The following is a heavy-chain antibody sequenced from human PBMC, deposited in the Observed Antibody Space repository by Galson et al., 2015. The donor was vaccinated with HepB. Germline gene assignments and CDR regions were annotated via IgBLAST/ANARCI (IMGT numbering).Heavy chain of an antibody. CDR2: IIPIFGTA. J-gene: IGHJ6*03. CDR1: GGTFSSYA. D-gene: IGHD4-23*01. Sequence: SVKVSCKASGGTFSSYAISWVRQAPGQGLEWMGGIIPIFGTANYAQKFQGRVTITADESTSTAYMELSSLRSEDTAVYYCARAPVASDYYYYYYMDVWGKGTTVTVSS. CDR3: ARAPVASDYYYYYYMDV. V-gene: IGHV1-69*13.